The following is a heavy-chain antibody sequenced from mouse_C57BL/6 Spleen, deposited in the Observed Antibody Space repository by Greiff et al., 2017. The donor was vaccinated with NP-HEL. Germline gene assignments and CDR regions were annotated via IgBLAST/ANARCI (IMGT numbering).Heavy chain of an antibody. CDR3: ARYDTTVVSFDD. D-gene: IGHD1-1*01. CDR2: IHPNSGST. Sequence: QVLLQQPGAELVKPGASVKLSCKASGYTFTSYWMHWVKQRPGQGLEWIGMIHPNSGSTNYNEKFKSKATLTVDKSSSTAYMQLSSLTSEDSAVYYCARYDTTVVSFDDWGQGTTLTVSS. J-gene: IGHJ2*01. CDR1: GYTFTSYW. V-gene: IGHV1-64*01.